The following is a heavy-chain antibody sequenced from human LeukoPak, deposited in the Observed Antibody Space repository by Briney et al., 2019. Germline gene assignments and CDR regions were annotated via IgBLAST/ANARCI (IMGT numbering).Heavy chain of an antibody. CDR1: GGSFSGYY. J-gene: IGHJ3*02. Sequence: SETLSLTCAVYGGSFSGYYWGWIRQPPGKGLEWIGEINHSGSTNYNPSLKSRVTISVDTSKNQFSLKLSSVTAADTAVYYCARDGGSYGGQYAFDIWGQGTMVTVSS. V-gene: IGHV4-34*01. CDR3: ARDGGSYGGQYAFDI. CDR2: INHSGST. D-gene: IGHD1-26*01.